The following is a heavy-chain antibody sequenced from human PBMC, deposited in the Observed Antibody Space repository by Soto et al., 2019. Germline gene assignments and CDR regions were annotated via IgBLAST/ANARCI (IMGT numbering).Heavy chain of an antibody. Sequence: SGTLSLTCTVSGGSISSYYWSWIRQPPGKGLEWIGYIYYSGSTNYNPSLKSRVTISVDTSKNQFSLKLSSVTAADTAVYYCARVSLAYDILTGYRSVFDYWGQGTLVIVSS. CDR2: IYYSGST. D-gene: IGHD3-9*01. CDR3: ARVSLAYDILTGYRSVFDY. J-gene: IGHJ4*02. V-gene: IGHV4-59*01. CDR1: GGSISSYY.